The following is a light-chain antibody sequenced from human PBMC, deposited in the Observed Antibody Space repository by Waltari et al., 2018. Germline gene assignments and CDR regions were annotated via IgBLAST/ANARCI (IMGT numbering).Light chain of an antibody. CDR3: ASWDGSLAAYV. CDR2: SNS. V-gene: IGLV1-44*01. CDR1: ASNIGSNA. Sequence: QSVLTQPPSASGTPGQRVTISCSGGASNIGSNAVNWYQHLPGAAPKLVILSNSRRPSVISDRFSGSTSGASASLAISGLQSDDEADYYCASWDGSLAAYVFGGGTKVTV. J-gene: IGLJ1*01.